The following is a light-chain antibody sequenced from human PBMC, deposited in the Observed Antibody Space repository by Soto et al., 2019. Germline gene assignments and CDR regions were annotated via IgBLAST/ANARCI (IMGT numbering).Light chain of an antibody. CDR1: QGITNS. V-gene: IGKV1-27*01. CDR3: QKYNSAPFT. Sequence: DIQMTQSPSSLSASVGDRVTITCRASQGITNSLAWYQQKPGKIPKLLIYAASTLQSGVPSRFXXSGSGTXXXXXXXXXQPEDVATYYCQKYNSAPFTFGPGTKVDIK. J-gene: IGKJ3*01. CDR2: AAS.